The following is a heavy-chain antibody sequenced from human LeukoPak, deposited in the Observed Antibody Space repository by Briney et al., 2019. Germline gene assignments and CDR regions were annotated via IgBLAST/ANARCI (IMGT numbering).Heavy chain of an antibody. CDR1: GFTFSDYA. J-gene: IGHJ4*02. V-gene: IGHV3-64*02. CDR3: AKTYDGSGYYYDFDY. CDR2: ISSNGGST. D-gene: IGHD3-22*01. Sequence: PGGSLRLSCAASGFTFSDYAMHWVRQAPGKGLEYVSVISSNGGSTYYADSVKGRFTISRDNSKNTLYLQMISLRAEDTAVYYCAKTYDGSGYYYDFDYWGQGTLVTVSS.